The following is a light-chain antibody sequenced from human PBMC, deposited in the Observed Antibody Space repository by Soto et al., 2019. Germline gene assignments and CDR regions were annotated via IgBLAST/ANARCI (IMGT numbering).Light chain of an antibody. CDR3: VLYMGSGISV. CDR1: SGSVSASYY. CDR2: STS. J-gene: IGLJ2*01. V-gene: IGLV8-61*01. Sequence: QTVVTQEPSFSVSPGGTVTLTCGLSSGSVSASYYPSWYQQTPGQAPRTLIYSTSTRSSGVPDRFSGSILGNKAALTITGAQADYESDYYCVLYMGSGISVFGGGTKRTVL.